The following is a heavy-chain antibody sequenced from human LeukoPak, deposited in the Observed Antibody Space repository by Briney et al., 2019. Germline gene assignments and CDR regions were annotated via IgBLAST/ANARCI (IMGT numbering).Heavy chain of an antibody. CDR1: GFTFTNYG. V-gene: IGHV1-18*01. CDR3: ARGASSGYYPIDY. Sequence: ASVKVSCKTSGFTFTNYGLSWVRQAPGQRLEWMGWIGAYNGNTNYAQKLQGRVTMTTDTSTSTAYMELSSLRSEDTAVYYCARGASSGYYPIDYWGQGTLVTVSS. D-gene: IGHD3-22*01. CDR2: IGAYNGNT. J-gene: IGHJ4*02.